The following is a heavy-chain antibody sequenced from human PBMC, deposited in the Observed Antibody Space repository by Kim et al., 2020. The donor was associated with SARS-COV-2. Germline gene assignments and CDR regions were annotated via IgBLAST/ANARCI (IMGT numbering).Heavy chain of an antibody. CDR1: GFTFSSYG. Sequence: GGSLRLSCAASGFTFSSYGMHWVRQAPGKGLEWVAVISYDGSNKYYADSVKGRFTISRDNSKNTLYLQMNSLRAEDTAVYYCANLDLVRGVRRYYYGMDVWGQGTTVTVSS. D-gene: IGHD3-10*01. CDR3: ANLDLVRGVRRYYYGMDV. V-gene: IGHV3-30*18. J-gene: IGHJ6*02. CDR2: ISYDGSNK.